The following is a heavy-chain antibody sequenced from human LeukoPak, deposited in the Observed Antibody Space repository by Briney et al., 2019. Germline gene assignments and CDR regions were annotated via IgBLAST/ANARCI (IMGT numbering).Heavy chain of an antibody. D-gene: IGHD2-2*01. V-gene: IGHV3-23*01. CDR1: GFPFSSHG. J-gene: IGHJ4*02. Sequence: GGSLRLSCAASGFPFSSHGMSWVRQAPGKGREWVSGIIGGGGSTYYADPVKGRFTISGDNSRNTLFLQMNSLRAEDTTVYYCAHGAMYQLDYWGQGTLVTVSS. CDR2: IIGGGGST. CDR3: AHGAMYQLDY.